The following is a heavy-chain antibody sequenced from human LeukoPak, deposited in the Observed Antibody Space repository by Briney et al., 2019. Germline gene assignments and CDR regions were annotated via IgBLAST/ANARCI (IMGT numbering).Heavy chain of an antibody. D-gene: IGHD2-8*02. CDR1: CCNFTDYW. CDR2: FYPRHSHT. J-gene: IGHJ4*02. V-gene: IGHV5-51*04. CDR3: ARDPCTGLKDFHY. Sequence: GEALQISCKAACCNFTDYWIAWGRRMPGRGLEGVGIFYPRHSHTASRPSFRLQVTISVDTPISTVYLQFKSLNTSDTAMYYCARDPCTGLKDFHYFGQGTLVTVSS.